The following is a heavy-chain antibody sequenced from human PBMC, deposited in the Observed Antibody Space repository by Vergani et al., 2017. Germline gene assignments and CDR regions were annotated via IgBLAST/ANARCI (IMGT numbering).Heavy chain of an antibody. V-gene: IGHV4-31*03. CDR3: ARGPTTVEWLFPFDY. CDR2: IYYSGST. CDR1: GGSISSGGYY. J-gene: IGHJ4*02. Sequence: QLQLQESGPGLVKPSQTLSLTCTVSGGSISSGGYYWSWIRQHPGKGLEWIGYIYYSGSTYYNPSLKSRVTISVDTSKNQFSLKLSSVTAADTAVYYCARGPTTVEWLFPFDYWGQGTLVTVSS. D-gene: IGHD3-3*01.